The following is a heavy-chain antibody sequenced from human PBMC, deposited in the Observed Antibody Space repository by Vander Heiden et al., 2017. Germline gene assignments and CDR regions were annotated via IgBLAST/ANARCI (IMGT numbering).Heavy chain of an antibody. CDR3: AKFVGSGWTSFDY. J-gene: IGHJ4*02. CDR2: ISGSGAST. V-gene: IGHV3-23*01. CDR1: GFTFSSYA. Sequence: EVQLLESGGGLVQPGGSLRLSRAASGFTFSSYAMTWVRQAPGKGLEWVSVISGSGASTYYADSVKGRFTISRDSSKNTLYLQMHSLRAEDTAVYYCAKFVGSGWTSFDYWGQGTLVTVSS. D-gene: IGHD6-19*01.